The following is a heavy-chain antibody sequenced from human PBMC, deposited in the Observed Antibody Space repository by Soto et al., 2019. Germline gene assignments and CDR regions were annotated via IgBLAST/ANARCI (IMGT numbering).Heavy chain of an antibody. Sequence: SETLSLTCNVSGGAIDSGGYYWCWIRQHPGKGLEWIGYIYYSGSTYYNPSLKSRVSISIDTSKNQFSLELISVTAADTAVYYCARVGTSYARRGLDVWGKGTTVTVSS. J-gene: IGHJ6*04. V-gene: IGHV4-31*03. D-gene: IGHD7-27*01. CDR3: ARVGTSYARRGLDV. CDR1: GGAIDSGGYY. CDR2: IYYSGST.